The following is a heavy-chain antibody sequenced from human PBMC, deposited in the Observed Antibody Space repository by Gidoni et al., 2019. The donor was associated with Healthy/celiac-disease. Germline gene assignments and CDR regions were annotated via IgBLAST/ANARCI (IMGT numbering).Heavy chain of an antibody. Sequence: QVQLVQSGAEVKKPGASVKVSCKASVYTFTSYGISWVRQAPGQGLEWMGWISAYNGNTNYAQKLQGRVTMTTDTSTSTAYMELRSLRSDDTAVYYCARDLPPSLGELSAFYYYYGMDVWGQGTTVTVSS. CDR2: ISAYNGNT. CDR3: ARDLPPSLGELSAFYYYYGMDV. CDR1: VYTFTSYG. J-gene: IGHJ6*02. V-gene: IGHV1-18*01. D-gene: IGHD3-16*02.